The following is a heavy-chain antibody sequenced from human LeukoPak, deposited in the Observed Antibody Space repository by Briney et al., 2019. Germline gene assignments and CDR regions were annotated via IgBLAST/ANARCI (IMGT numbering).Heavy chain of an antibody. CDR2: IYYSGST. V-gene: IGHV4-30-4*08. J-gene: IGHJ4*02. CDR3: ARGQRNYGLYFDY. D-gene: IGHD1-7*01. CDR1: GGSFSGYY. Sequence: SETLSLTCAVYGGSFSGYYWSWIRQPPGKGLEWIGYIYYSGSTYYNPSLKSRVTISVDTSKNQFSLKLSSVTAADTAVYYCARGQRNYGLYFDYWGQGTLVTVSS.